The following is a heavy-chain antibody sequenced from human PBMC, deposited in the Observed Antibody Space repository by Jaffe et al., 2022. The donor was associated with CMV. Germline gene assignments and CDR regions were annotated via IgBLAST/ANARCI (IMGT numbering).Heavy chain of an antibody. CDR1: RFTFSTYE. J-gene: IGHJ3*02. D-gene: IGHD5-12*01. Sequence: EVQLVESGGGLAQPGGSLRLSCAASRFTFSTYEMNWVRQAPGKGLECVSFISSSGNIIYYADSVKGRFTISRDNAKNSLYLQMNSLRGEDTAVYYCARGGNSGYNFNAFDIWGQGTMVTVSS. CDR3: ARGGNSGYNFNAFDI. V-gene: IGHV3-48*03. CDR2: ISSSGNII.